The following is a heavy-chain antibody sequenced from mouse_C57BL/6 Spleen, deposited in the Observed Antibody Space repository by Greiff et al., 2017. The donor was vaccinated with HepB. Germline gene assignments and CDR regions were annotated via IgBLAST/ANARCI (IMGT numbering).Heavy chain of an antibody. CDR2: INPGSGGT. J-gene: IGHJ4*01. CDR1: GYAFTNYL. D-gene: IGHD1-1*01. V-gene: IGHV1-54*01. Sequence: QVQLQQSGAELVRPGTSVKVSCKASGYAFTNYLIEWVKQRPGQGLEWIGVINPGSGGTNYNEKFKGKATLTADKSSSTAYMQLSSLTSEDSAVYFCARPITTVVATWDYYAMDYWGQGTSVTVSS. CDR3: ARPITTVVATWDYYAMDY.